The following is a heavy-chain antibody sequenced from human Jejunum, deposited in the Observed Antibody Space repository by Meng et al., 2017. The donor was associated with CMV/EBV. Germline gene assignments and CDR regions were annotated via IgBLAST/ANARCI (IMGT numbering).Heavy chain of an antibody. CDR1: GGSVSSGGYY. CDR2: IYYSGST. V-gene: IGHV4-31*03. CDR3: ARVSSGWDYFDY. D-gene: IGHD6-19*01. J-gene: IGHJ4*02. Sequence: VQQTQSAPGPVKPYQTLSLTCTVSGGSVSSGGYYWTWIRQHPGKGLEWFGHIYYSGSTFYNPSLKRRVIISIGTSKNQFSLNLRSVTAADTAVYYCARVSSGWDYFDYWGQGTLVTVSS.